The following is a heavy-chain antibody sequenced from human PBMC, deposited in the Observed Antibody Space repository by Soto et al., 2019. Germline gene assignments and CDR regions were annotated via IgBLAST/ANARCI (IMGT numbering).Heavy chain of an antibody. CDR2: IYNSGRY. CDR1: GGFI. D-gene: IGHD1-1*01. Sequence: SETLSLTCTVSGGFIWGWIRQSPDKGLEWIGYIYNSGRYNYNPSLESRLTISIDTSKNRFSLRLASVTAADTAVYYCARTLPNRQLFDSWSQGTLVTVSS. V-gene: IGHV4-59*01. CDR3: ARTLPNRQLFDS. J-gene: IGHJ4*02.